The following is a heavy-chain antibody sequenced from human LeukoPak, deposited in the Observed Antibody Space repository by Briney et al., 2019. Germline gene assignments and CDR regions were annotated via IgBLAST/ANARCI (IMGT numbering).Heavy chain of an antibody. D-gene: IGHD3-3*01. V-gene: IGHV4-4*07. CDR2: IFPSGGT. CDR3: ARDNLLEWSFDY. CDR1: GGSITPDS. J-gene: IGHJ4*02. Sequence: SETLSLTCTVSGGSITPDSWSWIRQPAGKGLEWIGRIFPSGGTNYNPSLKSRVSMSVDTSKNQFSLKVRSVTAADTAVYYCARDNLLEWSFDYWGQGTLVTVSS.